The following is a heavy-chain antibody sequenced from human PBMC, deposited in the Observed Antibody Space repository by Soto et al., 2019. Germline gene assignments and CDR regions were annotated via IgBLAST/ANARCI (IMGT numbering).Heavy chain of an antibody. CDR3: ATFPWLERLGYGMDV. CDR2: ISGSGGST. CDR1: GFTFSSYA. V-gene: IGHV3-23*01. D-gene: IGHD1-1*01. Sequence: EAQLLESGGGLVQPGGSLRLSCAASGFTFSSYAMSWVRQAPGKWLAWVSAISGSGGSTYYADSVKGRLTISRDNSENRLYLQMNSLRAADTPVYYCATFPWLERLGYGMDVWGQGTTVTVSS. J-gene: IGHJ6*02.